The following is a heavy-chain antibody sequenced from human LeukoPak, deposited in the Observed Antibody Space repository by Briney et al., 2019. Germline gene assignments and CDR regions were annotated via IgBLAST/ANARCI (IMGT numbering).Heavy chain of an antibody. Sequence: ASVKVSCKASGYTFTSYYMHWVRQAPGQGLEWMGIINPSGGSTNYAQKFQGRVTMTRDTSTSTVYMELSSLRSEDTAVYYCARANSSGGTAGYFDYWGQGTLVTVSS. J-gene: IGHJ4*02. CDR1: GYTFTSYY. CDR3: ARANSSGGTAGYFDY. D-gene: IGHD6-19*01. V-gene: IGHV1-46*01. CDR2: INPSGGST.